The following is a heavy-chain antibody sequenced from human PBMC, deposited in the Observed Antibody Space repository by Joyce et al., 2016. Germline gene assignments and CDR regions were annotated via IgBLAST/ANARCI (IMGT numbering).Heavy chain of an antibody. Sequence: QVQLQESGPGLVKPSETLSLTCTVSGGSVSSGSYYWSWIRQPPGKGLGWIGYIYYSGGTNYNPSLNSRVSISVDTSKNQFSLKLSSVTAADTAVYYCARVPKYSSSVFDYWGQGTLVTVSS. CDR3: ARVPKYSSSVFDY. V-gene: IGHV4-61*01. CDR1: GGSVSSGSYY. CDR2: IYYSGGT. J-gene: IGHJ4*02. D-gene: IGHD6-6*01.